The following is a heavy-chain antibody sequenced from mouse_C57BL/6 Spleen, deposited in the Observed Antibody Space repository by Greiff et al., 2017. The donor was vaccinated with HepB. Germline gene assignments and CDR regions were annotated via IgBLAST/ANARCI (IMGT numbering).Heavy chain of an antibody. CDR3: ARVGLLSTGFAY. CDR1: GYTFTSYW. Sequence: QVQLQQSGAELVRPGSSVKLSCKASGYTFTSYWMHWVKQRPIQGLEWIGNIDPSDSETHYNQKFKDKATLTVDKSSSTAYMQLSSLTSEDSAVYYCARVGLLSTGFAYWGQGTLVTVSA. V-gene: IGHV1-52*01. CDR2: IDPSDSET. D-gene: IGHD1-1*02. J-gene: IGHJ3*01.